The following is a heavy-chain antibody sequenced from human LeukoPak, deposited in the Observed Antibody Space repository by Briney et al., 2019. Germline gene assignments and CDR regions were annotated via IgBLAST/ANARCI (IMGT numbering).Heavy chain of an antibody. CDR2: INHDGSEK. CDR1: GVIFSIYW. D-gene: IGHD5-12*01. J-gene: IGHJ4*02. CDR3: VGGIGWLPDY. Sequence: PGGSLRLSCAASGVIFSIYWMNWVRQAPGRGLEWVANINHDGSEKNYVDSVKGRFAISRDNGKNSVYLQMSSLRAEDAAVYYCVGGIGWLPDYWGQGTLVTVSS. V-gene: IGHV3-7*04.